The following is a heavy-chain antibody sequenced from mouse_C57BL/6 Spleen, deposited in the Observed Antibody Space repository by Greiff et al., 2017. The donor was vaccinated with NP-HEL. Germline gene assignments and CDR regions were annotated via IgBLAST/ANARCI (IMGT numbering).Heavy chain of an antibody. Sequence: VQLQQSGTELVKPGASVKLSCKASGYTFTSYWMHWVKQRPGQGLEWIGNINPSNGGTNYNEKFKSKATLTVDKSSSTAYMQLSSLTSEDSAVYYCARGETYYDYDEAWFAYWGQRTLVTVSA. J-gene: IGHJ3*01. D-gene: IGHD2-4*01. CDR1: GYTFTSYW. CDR2: INPSNGGT. V-gene: IGHV1-53*01. CDR3: ARGETYYDYDEAWFAY.